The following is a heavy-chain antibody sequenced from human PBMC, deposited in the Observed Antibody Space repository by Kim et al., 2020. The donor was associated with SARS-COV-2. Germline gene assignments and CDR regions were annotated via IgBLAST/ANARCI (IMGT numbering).Heavy chain of an antibody. CDR3: ASLAAGYGQVG. Sequence: SETLSLTCTVSGDSIRHFYWSWIRQPPGKGLEWIGYIYYTGNTNYNPSLKSRVTISVDTSKNQFSLRLNSVTAADTAVYYCASLAAGYGQVGWGHWTAVT. V-gene: IGHV4-59*01. CDR1: GDSIRHFY. CDR2: IYYTGNT. D-gene: IGHD6-25*01. J-gene: IGHJ6*02.